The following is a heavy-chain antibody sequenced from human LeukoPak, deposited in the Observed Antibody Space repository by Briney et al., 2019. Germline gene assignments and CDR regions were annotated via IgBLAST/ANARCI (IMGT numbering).Heavy chain of an antibody. J-gene: IGHJ4*02. CDR3: ARGEVTETSSYYFDY. Sequence: GASVKVSCKASGYTFTGYYMHWVRQAPGQGLEWMGWINPNSGGTNYAQKFQGRVTMTRDTSISTAYMELSRLRSDDTAVYYCARGEVTETSSYYFDYWGQGTLVTVSS. CDR2: INPNSGGT. V-gene: IGHV1-2*02. CDR1: GYTFTGYY.